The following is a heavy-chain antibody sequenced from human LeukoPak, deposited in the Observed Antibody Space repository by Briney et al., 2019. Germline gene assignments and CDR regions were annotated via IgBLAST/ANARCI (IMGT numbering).Heavy chain of an antibody. CDR3: AREDYDSFHYYYGMDV. J-gene: IGHJ6*02. V-gene: IGHV3-33*01. D-gene: IGHD3-22*01. CDR1: GFTFSSYG. Sequence: GGSLRLSCAASGFTFSSYGMHWVRQAPGKGLEWVAVIWYDGSNKYYADSVKGRFTISRDNSKNTLYLQMNSLRAEDTAVYYCAREDYDSFHYYYGMDVWGRGTTVTVSS. CDR2: IWYDGSNK.